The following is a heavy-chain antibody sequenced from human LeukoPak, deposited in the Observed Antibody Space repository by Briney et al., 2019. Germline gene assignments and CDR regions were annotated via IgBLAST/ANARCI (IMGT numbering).Heavy chain of an antibody. J-gene: IGHJ4*02. CDR2: IYYSGST. V-gene: IGHV4-59*01. CDR3: AREGGSGSYVDY. CDR1: GCSISSYY. Sequence: SETLSLTCTVSGCSISSYYWSWIRQPPGKGLEWIGYIYYSGSTNDNPSLKSRVTISVDTSKNQFSLKLSSVTAADTAVYYCAREGGSGSYVDYWGQGTLVTVSS. D-gene: IGHD3-10*01.